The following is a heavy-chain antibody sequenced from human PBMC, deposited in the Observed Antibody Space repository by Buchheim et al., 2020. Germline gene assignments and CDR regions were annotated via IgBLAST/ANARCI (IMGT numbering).Heavy chain of an antibody. D-gene: IGHD6-13*01. CDR1: GGSFTGHY. J-gene: IGHJ4*02. Sequence: QVQLQQWGAGLLKPSETLSLTCAVYGGSFTGHYWSWIRQPPGKGLEWIGEINDSGSTNYNPSPKSRITISPDTSKNQFSLTLTSVTAADTAVYYCATVTRAAAGKRGFDYWGQGTL. V-gene: IGHV4-34*02. CDR3: ATVTRAAAGKRGFDY. CDR2: INDSGST.